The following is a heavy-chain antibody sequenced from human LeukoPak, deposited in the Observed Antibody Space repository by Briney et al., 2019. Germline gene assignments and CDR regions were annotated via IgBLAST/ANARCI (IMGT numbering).Heavy chain of an antibody. J-gene: IGHJ4*02. CDR1: GFTFSSYA. D-gene: IGHD4-23*01. CDR2: ISYDGSNK. CDR3: ARGRTTVVTLGGY. V-gene: IGHV3-30-3*01. Sequence: GGSLRLSCAASGFTFSSYAMHWVRQAPGKGLEWVAVISYDGSNKYYADSVRGRFTITRDNSKNTLYLQMNSLRAEDTAVYYCARGRTTVVTLGGYWGQGTLVTVSS.